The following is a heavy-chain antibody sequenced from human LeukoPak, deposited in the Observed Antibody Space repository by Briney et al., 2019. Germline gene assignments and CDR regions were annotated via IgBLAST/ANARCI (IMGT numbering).Heavy chain of an antibody. CDR3: ARDVGTSGWYTFDY. CDR1: GVSISSYY. CDR2: IYTSGST. Sequence: SETLSLTCTVSGVSISSYYWSWIRQPPGKGLEWIWYIYTSGSTNYNPSLKSRVTISVDTSKNQFSLQLNSVTPEDTAVYYCARDVGTSGWYTFDYWGQGTLVTVSS. V-gene: IGHV4-4*09. D-gene: IGHD6-19*01. J-gene: IGHJ4*02.